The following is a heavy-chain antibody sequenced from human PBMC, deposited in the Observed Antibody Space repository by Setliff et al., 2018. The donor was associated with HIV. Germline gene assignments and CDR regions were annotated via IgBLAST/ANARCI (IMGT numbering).Heavy chain of an antibody. J-gene: IGHJ4*02. CDR3: AKCGGVTCYSASWYFDY. CDR1: GFTFNNYA. V-gene: IGHV3-23*01. Sequence: PGGSLRLSCAASGFTFNNYAVSWVRHPPGKGLEWVSTLGIGTDTYYTDSVKGRFTISRDSSKNTMYLQLNSLRADDTAVYYCAKCGGVTCYSASWYFDYWGQGTLVTVSS. D-gene: IGHD2-15*01. CDR2: LGIGTDT.